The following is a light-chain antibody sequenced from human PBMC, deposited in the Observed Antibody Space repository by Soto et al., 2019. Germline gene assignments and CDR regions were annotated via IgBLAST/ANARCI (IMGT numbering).Light chain of an antibody. CDR2: EVS. V-gene: IGLV2-14*01. CDR3: SSYTSSSTRV. J-gene: IGLJ1*01. Sequence: QSALTQPASVSGSPGQSITISCTGTSCDVGGYNYVSWYQQHPGKAPKLMIYEVSNRPSGVSNRFSGSKSGNTASLTISWLQAEYEADYYCSSYTSSSTRVFGTGTKLTVL. CDR1: SCDVGGYNY.